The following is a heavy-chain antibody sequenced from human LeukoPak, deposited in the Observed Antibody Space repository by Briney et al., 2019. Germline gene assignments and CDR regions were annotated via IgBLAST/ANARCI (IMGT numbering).Heavy chain of an antibody. Sequence: SVKVSCKASGFTFTSSAMQWVRQARGQRLEWIGWIVVGSGNTNYAQKLQERVTITRDMSTSTAYMELSSLRSEDTAVYYCAAEGVTTSVSNYYGMDVWGQGTTVTVSS. D-gene: IGHD4-17*01. V-gene: IGHV1-58*02. CDR3: AAEGVTTSVSNYYGMDV. CDR2: IVVGSGNT. J-gene: IGHJ6*02. CDR1: GFTFTSSA.